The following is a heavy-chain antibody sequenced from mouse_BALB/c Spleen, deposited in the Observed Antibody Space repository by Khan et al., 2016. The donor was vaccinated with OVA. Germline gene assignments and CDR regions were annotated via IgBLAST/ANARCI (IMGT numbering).Heavy chain of an antibody. V-gene: IGHV2-9*02. D-gene: IGHD2-1*01. CDR2: IWAGGRT. CDR1: GFSLTSYG. CDR3: ARYYGSYLDYFDV. Sequence: QVQLKESGPGLVAPAQSLSITCTVSGFSLTSYGVHWVRQPPGKGLEWLGVIWAGGRTNYYSALMSRLSISKVKSKSQVFVKMNSLQTGDTHMNFCARYYGSYLDYFDVWRAGTTVTVSS. J-gene: IGHJ1*01.